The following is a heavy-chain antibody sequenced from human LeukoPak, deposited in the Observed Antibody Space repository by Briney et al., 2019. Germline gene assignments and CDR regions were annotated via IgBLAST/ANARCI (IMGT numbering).Heavy chain of an antibody. J-gene: IGHJ4*02. CDR2: INCGNGKT. D-gene: IGHD6-13*01. V-gene: IGHV1-3*01. CDR1: GYSFNNYA. Sequence: ASVKVSCKASGYSFNNYAMQWVRQATGQRLEWMGWINCGNGKTKYSEKFQGTVTITRDTSATTAYMDLSSLRSEDTAVYYCARSIWYNRQYYFDYWGQGTLVTVSS. CDR3: ARSIWYNRQYYFDY.